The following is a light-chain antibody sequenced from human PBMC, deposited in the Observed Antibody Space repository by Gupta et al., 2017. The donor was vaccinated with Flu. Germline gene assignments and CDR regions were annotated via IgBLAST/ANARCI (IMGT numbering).Light chain of an antibody. CDR2: DAS. CDR1: QSVSSY. J-gene: IGKJ4*01. Sequence: EIVLTQSPSTLSLSPGERATLCCRASQSVSSYLAWYQQKPGQAPSLLIYDASNRATGIPARFSGSGTGTDFTLTISILEPEDYAIYTCQHRSTWPQTFGRPTKVQIK. V-gene: IGKV3-11*01. CDR3: QHRSTWPQT.